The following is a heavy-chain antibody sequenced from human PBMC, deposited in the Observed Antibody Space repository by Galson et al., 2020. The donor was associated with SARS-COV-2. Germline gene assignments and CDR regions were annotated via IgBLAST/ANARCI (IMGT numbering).Heavy chain of an antibody. CDR1: GVSISSYNW. V-gene: IGHV4-4*02. J-gene: IGHJ4*02. Sequence: SETLSLTCAVSGVSISSYNWWSWVRQSPGKGLEWIGEIYQSGSTNYNPSLKSRLTISIDMSKNQFSLKLNSVTAADTALYYCARDSSVLEDWGQGILVTVSS. D-gene: IGHD3-10*02. CDR2: IYQSGST. CDR3: ARDSSVLED.